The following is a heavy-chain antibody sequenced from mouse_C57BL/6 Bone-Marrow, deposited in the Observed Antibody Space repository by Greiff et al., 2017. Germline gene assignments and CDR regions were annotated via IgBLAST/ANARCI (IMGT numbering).Heavy chain of an antibody. Sequence: QVQLQQPGAELVKPGASVKLSCKASGYTFTSYWMQWVKQRPGQGLEWIGEIDPSDSYTNYNQKFKGKATLTVDTSSSTAYMQLSSLTSEDSAVYYCARSSYYWYYFDYWGQGTTLTVSS. D-gene: IGHD2-12*01. CDR1: GYTFTSYW. CDR2: IDPSDSYT. V-gene: IGHV1-50*01. CDR3: ARSSYYWYYFDY. J-gene: IGHJ2*01.